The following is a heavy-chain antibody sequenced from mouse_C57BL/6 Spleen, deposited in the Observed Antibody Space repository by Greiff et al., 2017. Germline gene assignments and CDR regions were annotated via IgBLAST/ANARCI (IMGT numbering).Heavy chain of an antibody. D-gene: IGHD1-1*01. CDR2: IHPNSGST. CDR3: ARNYYGSSDWYFDV. V-gene: IGHV1-64*01. CDR1: GYTFTRYW. Sequence: QVQLQQPGAELVKPGASVKLSCKASGYTFTRYWMHWVKQRPGQGLEWIGMIHPNSGSTNYNEKFKSKATLTVDKSSSTAYMQLSSRTSEDSAVYYCARNYYGSSDWYFDVWGTGTTVTVSS. J-gene: IGHJ1*03.